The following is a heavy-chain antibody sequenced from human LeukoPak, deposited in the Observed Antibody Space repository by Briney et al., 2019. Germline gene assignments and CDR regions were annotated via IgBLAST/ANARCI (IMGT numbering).Heavy chain of an antibody. V-gene: IGHV3-23*01. CDR3: AKSSRRWLVGGGAF. Sequence: GGSLRLSCAASGFTFSSYAMSWVRQAPGKGLEWVSAISGSGGSTYYADSVKGRFTISRDNSKNTLYLQMNSLRAEDTAVYYCAKSSRRWLVGGGAFWGQGTMVTVSS. CDR1: GFTFSSYA. CDR2: ISGSGGST. J-gene: IGHJ3*01. D-gene: IGHD6-19*01.